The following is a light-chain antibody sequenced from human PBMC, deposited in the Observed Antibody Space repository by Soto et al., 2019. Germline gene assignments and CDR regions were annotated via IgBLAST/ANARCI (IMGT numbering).Light chain of an antibody. V-gene: IGLV2-11*01. CDR3: CSYAGTYNYV. J-gene: IGLJ1*01. CDR1: SGDVGGYNF. CDR2: DVT. Sequence: QSVLTQSRSVSGSPGQSVTISCAGTSGDVGGYNFVSWYQQYPGRAPKLMIYDVTKRPSGVPARFSGSKSGNTASLTISGLQAEDEAEYYCCSYAGTYNYVFGTGTKVTVL.